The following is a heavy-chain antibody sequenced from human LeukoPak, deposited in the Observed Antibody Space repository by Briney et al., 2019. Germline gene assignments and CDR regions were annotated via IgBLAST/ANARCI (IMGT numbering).Heavy chain of an antibody. V-gene: IGHV1-18*01. CDR3: ARGRLGGDLTGEGLY. Sequence: ASVKVSCKASGYTFDNFGLTWVRQAPGQGLEWMGWISAYNGNTHYAQKFRGRLTMTTDTSTTTAYLELRSLKSDDTAVYYCARGRLGGDLTGEGLYWGQGTLVTVSS. CDR2: ISAYNGNT. CDR1: GYTFDNFG. J-gene: IGHJ4*02. D-gene: IGHD4-17*01.